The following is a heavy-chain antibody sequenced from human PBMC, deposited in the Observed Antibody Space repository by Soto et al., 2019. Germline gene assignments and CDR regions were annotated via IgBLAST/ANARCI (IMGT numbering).Heavy chain of an antibody. Sequence: GGSLRLSCAASGFTVSSNYMSWVRQAPGKGLEWVAVISYEGSNRFYADSVKGRFTVSRDNSKNMVYLQMNSLRGEDTAVFYCAKDYGDYNFNYGMDVWGQGTTVTVSS. J-gene: IGHJ6*02. CDR1: GFTVSSNY. CDR2: ISYEGSNR. V-gene: IGHV3-30*18. D-gene: IGHD4-17*01. CDR3: AKDYGDYNFNYGMDV.